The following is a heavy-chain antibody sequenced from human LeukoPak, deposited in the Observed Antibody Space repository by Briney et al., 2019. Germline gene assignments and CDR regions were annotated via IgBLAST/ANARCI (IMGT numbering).Heavy chain of an antibody. CDR2: ISGSGGST. J-gene: IGHJ6*03. D-gene: IGHD1-26*01. CDR1: GFTFSSYG. CDR3: ARAGKGRYGKPRVDYYYYYMDV. Sequence: GGTLRLSCAASGFTFSSYGMSWVRQAPGKGLEWVSAISGSGGSTYYADSVKGRFTISRDNAKNSLYLQMNRLRAEATAVYYCARAGKGRYGKPRVDYYYYYMDVWGKGTTVTVSS. V-gene: IGHV3-23*01.